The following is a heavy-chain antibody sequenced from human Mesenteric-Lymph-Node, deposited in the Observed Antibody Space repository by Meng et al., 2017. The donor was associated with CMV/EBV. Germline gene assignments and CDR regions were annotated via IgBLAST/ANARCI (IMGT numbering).Heavy chain of an antibody. J-gene: IGHJ5*02. Sequence: SETLSLTCTVSGVSISNYYWSWMRQPPGKGLEWIGYIYHSATTHYNPSLKSRVTISGDTSNNQFSMNLTSVTAADTAVYYCVRGQRSSWYGNWFDPWGQGTLVTVSS. CDR3: VRGQRSSWYGNWFDP. V-gene: IGHV4-59*13. CDR1: GVSISNYY. D-gene: IGHD6-19*01. CDR2: IYHSATT.